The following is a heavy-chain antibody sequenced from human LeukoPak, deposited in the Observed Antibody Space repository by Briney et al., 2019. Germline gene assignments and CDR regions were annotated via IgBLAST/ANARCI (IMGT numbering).Heavy chain of an antibody. CDR3: AREGDDFWSGYHIDY. D-gene: IGHD3-3*01. Sequence: ASVKVSCKASGYTFTSYGISWVRQAPGQGLEWMGWISAYNGNTNYAQKLQGRVTMTTDTSTSTAYMELRSLRSDDTAVYYCAREGDDFWSGYHIDYWDQGTLVTVSS. J-gene: IGHJ4*02. V-gene: IGHV1-18*01. CDR2: ISAYNGNT. CDR1: GYTFTSYG.